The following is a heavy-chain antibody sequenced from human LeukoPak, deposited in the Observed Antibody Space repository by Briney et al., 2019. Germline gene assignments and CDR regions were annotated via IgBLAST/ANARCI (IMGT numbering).Heavy chain of an antibody. V-gene: IGHV4-61*01. Sequence: SETLSLTCTVSGGSVSSGSYYWSWIRQPPGKGLEWIGYIYYSGSTNYNPSLKSRVTISVDTSKNQFSLKLSSVTAADTAVYYCAKDPPASDDYGDYDRVVSYFDYWGQGTLVTVSS. CDR2: IYYSGST. J-gene: IGHJ4*02. D-gene: IGHD4-17*01. CDR1: GGSVSSGSYY. CDR3: AKDPPASDDYGDYDRVVSYFDY.